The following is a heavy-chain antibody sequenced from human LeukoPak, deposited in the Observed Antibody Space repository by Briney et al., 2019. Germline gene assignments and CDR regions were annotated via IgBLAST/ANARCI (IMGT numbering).Heavy chain of an antibody. V-gene: IGHV4-59*01. CDR3: ATFDITILTSHH. CDR2: IYYSGST. Sequence: SETLSLTCTVSGGSISSYYWSWIRQPPGKGLEWIGYIYYSGSTNYNPSLKRRVTISVDTSKNQFSLKLNSVTAADTAVYYCATFDITILTSHHWGQGTLVTVSS. J-gene: IGHJ5*02. D-gene: IGHD3-3*01. CDR1: GGSISSYY.